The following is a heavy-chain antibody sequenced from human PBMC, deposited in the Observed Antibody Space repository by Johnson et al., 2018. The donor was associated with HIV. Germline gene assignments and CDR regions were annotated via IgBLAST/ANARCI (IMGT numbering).Heavy chain of an antibody. Sequence: VQLVESGGGVVQPGGCLRLSCAASGFTVSSYYMSWVRQVPGKGLEWVSGINWNGGTTGYADSVKGRFTISRDNAKNSLYLQMNSLRAEDTAVYYCAREGPSERAGFDIWGQGTMVTVSS. J-gene: IGHJ3*02. V-gene: IGHV3-20*04. CDR2: INWNGGTT. CDR1: GFTVSSYY. CDR3: AREGPSERAGFDI.